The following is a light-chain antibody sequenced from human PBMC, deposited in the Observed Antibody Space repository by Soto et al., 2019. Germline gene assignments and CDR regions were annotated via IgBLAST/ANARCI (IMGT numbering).Light chain of an antibody. Sequence: DIQMTQSPSSLSASVGDRVTITCRASQSISSYLNWYQQKPGKAPKVLIYAASSLQSGVPSRFSGSGSGTGFTLTISSLQPEDFATYYCQQSYSTLPWTFGQGTKVEIK. V-gene: IGKV1-39*01. CDR1: QSISSY. CDR3: QQSYSTLPWT. CDR2: AAS. J-gene: IGKJ1*01.